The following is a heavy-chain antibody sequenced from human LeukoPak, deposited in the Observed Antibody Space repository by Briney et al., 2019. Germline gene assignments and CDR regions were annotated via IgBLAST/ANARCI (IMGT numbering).Heavy chain of an antibody. CDR3: TRTLSRDGYTSSGNFDY. D-gene: IGHD5-24*01. Sequence: GGSLRLSCAASGFTFSDYYMSWIRQAPGKGLEWVSYISSSGSTIYYADSVKGRFTISRDNAKNSLYLQMNSLRAEDTAVYYCTRTLSRDGYTSSGNFDYWGQGTLVTVSS. V-gene: IGHV3-11*01. CDR2: ISSSGSTI. J-gene: IGHJ4*02. CDR1: GFTFSDYY.